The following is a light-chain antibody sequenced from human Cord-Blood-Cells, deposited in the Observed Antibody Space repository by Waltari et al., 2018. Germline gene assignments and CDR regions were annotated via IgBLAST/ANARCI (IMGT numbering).Light chain of an antibody. CDR3: SSYTSSSTWV. J-gene: IGLJ3*02. CDR1: SSDVGGYNY. Sequence: QSALTQPASVSGSPGQSITISCTGTSSDVGGYNYVSWYQQHPGKAPKLMIYDVSNRPSWVSQRFSGPKAGNTAPLTISGLQAEDDADYYCSSYTSSSTWVFGGGTKLTVL. CDR2: DVS. V-gene: IGLV2-14*03.